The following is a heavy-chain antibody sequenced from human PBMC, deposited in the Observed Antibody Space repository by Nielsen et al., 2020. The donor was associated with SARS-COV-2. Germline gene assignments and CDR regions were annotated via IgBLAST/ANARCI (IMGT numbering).Heavy chain of an antibody. CDR3: AKFGYYDSISDY. Sequence: GGSLRLSCAASEFTFSSYWMHWVRQAPGKGLEWVSGISWNSGSIGYADSVKGRFTISRDNAKNSLYLQMNSLRAEDTALYYCAKFGYYDSISDYWGQGTLVTVSS. CDR1: EFTFSSYW. J-gene: IGHJ4*02. V-gene: IGHV3-9*01. CDR2: ISWNSGSI. D-gene: IGHD3-22*01.